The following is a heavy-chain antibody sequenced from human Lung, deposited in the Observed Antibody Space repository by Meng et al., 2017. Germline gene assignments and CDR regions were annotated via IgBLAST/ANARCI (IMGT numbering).Heavy chain of an antibody. Sequence: QLQLQESGSGLVKPSQTLSLTCAVSGGSISSGGYSWSWIRQPPGKGLEWIGYISHSGSTYYNPSLKNRVTISVDRSKNQFSLRLTSVTAADTAVYSCARSGYCSGSSCCGSFDSWGQGTLVTVSS. CDR2: ISHSGST. CDR3: ARSGYCSGSSCCGSFDS. V-gene: IGHV4-30-2*01. CDR1: GGSISSGGYS. D-gene: IGHD2-15*01. J-gene: IGHJ4*02.